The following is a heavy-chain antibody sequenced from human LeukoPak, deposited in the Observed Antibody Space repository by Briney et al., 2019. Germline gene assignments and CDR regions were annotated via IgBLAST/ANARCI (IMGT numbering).Heavy chain of an antibody. V-gene: IGHV3-74*01. Sequence: PGGSLRLSCAASGLTFSSHWMHWVRQAPGEGLVWVSRIASDGSSTTYADSVKGRFSISRDNAKNTLYLQMNSLRVEDTAVYYCARGRPHGNDYWGQGTLVTVSS. CDR2: IASDGSST. D-gene: IGHD4-23*01. J-gene: IGHJ4*02. CDR1: GLTFSSHW. CDR3: ARGRPHGNDY.